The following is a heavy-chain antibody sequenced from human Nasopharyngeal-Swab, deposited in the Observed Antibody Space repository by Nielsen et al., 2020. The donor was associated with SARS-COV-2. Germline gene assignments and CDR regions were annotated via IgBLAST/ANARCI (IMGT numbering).Heavy chain of an antibody. J-gene: IGHJ6*02. D-gene: IGHD5-18*01. V-gene: IGHV3-53*01. CDR1: GFTVSSNY. Sequence: GSLRLSCAASGFTVSSNYMSWVRQAPGKGLEWVSVIYSGGSTYYADSVKGRFTISRDNSKNTLYLQMNSLRAEDTAVYYCARDRGYSYGYSYYYYGMDVWGQGTTVTVSS. CDR3: ARDRGYSYGYSYYYYGMDV. CDR2: IYSGGST.